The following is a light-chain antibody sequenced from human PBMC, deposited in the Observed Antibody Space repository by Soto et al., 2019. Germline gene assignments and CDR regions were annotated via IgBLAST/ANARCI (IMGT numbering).Light chain of an antibody. CDR3: QLYGRSLT. CDR2: GAS. V-gene: IGKV3-20*01. Sequence: EIVLTQSPATLSLSPGERATLSCRASQSVSSSYLSWYQQKPGPTPRLLIYGASTRATGIPYSVSGSGSGTDFTLTISRLEPEDFAVYYCQLYGRSLTFGGGTKVEIK. J-gene: IGKJ4*01. CDR1: QSVSSSY.